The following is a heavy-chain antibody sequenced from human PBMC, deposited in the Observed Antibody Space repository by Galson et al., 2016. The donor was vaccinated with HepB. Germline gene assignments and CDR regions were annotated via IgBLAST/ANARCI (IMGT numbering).Heavy chain of an antibody. D-gene: IGHD1/OR15-1a*01. J-gene: IGHJ4*02. CDR1: GGSVSDNYW. Sequence: SETLSLTCAVSGGSVSDNYWWSWVRQSPEKGLEWIGEIYQTGTANYNPSFTSRATISVDKSKNQISLRLNSVTAADTALTYCARGNLGTTASMAFDYWGQGILVTVSS. CDR3: ARGNLGTTASMAFDY. CDR2: IYQTGTA. V-gene: IGHV4-4*02.